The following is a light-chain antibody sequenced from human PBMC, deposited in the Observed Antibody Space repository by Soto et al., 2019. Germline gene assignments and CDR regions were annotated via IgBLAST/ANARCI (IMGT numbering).Light chain of an antibody. CDR1: SSDVGGYNY. CDR2: DVS. J-gene: IGLJ1*01. Sequence: QSALAQPPSASGSFGQSVTISCTGTSSDVGGYNYVSWYQQHPGKAPKLMIYDVSNRPSGVSNRFSGSKSGNTASLTISGLQAEDEADYYCSSYTSSSPYVFGTGTKVTVL. V-gene: IGLV2-14*01. CDR3: SSYTSSSPYV.